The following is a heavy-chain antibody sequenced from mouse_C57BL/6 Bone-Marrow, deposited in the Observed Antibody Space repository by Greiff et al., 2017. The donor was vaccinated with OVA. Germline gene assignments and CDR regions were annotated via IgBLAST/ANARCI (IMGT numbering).Heavy chain of an antibody. Sequence: QVQLQQPGTELVKPGASVKLSCKASGYTFTSYWMHWVKQRPGQGLEWIGNINPSNGGTNYNEKFKSKATLTVDKSSSTAYMQLSSLTSEDSAVYDCARITTVSYWYFDVWGTGTTVTVSS. J-gene: IGHJ1*03. CDR3: ARITTVSYWYFDV. CDR2: INPSNGGT. D-gene: IGHD1-1*01. V-gene: IGHV1-53*01. CDR1: GYTFTSYW.